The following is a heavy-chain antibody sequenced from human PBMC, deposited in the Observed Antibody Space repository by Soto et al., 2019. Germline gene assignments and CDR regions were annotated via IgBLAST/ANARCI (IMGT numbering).Heavy chain of an antibody. D-gene: IGHD3-22*01. Sequence: PGESLKISCKGSGYSFAGYWITLVRQKPGKGLEWMGRIDPSDSQTYYSPSFRGHVTISVTKSITTVFLQWSSLRDSDTAMYYCARQIYDSDTGPNFQYYFDSWGQGTPVTVSS. V-gene: IGHV5-10-1*01. CDR1: GYSFAGYW. J-gene: IGHJ4*02. CDR3: ARQIYDSDTGPNFQYYFDS. CDR2: IDPSDSQT.